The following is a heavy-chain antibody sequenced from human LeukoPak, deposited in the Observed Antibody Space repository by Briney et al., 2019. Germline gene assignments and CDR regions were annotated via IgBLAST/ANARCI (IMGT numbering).Heavy chain of an antibody. CDR2: VYHSGST. V-gene: IGHV4-4*02. CDR1: GGSISSSNW. D-gene: IGHD6-13*01. J-gene: IGHJ4*02. Sequence: SETLSLTCAVSGGSISSSNWWSWVRQPPGKGLEWIGEVYHSGSTNYNPSLKSRVTISVDTSNNQFSLKLSSVTAADTAVYYCARKPIVSSSWYYFDYWGQGTLVTVSS. CDR3: ARKPIVSSSWYYFDY.